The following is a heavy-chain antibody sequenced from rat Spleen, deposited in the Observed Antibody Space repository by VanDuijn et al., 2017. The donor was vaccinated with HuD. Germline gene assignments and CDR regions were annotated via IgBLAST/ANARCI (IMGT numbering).Heavy chain of an antibody. CDR1: GFSLTSYN. Sequence: QVQLKESGPGLVQPAQTLSLTCTVAGFSLTSYNVHWVRQAPGKGLEWMGVIWNTGATRYISALKSRLSISKDTSKSQVFLKMDSLQTDDSVIYFCARSYGGYTSNWFPYWGQGTLVTVSS. CDR3: ARSYGGYTSNWFPY. J-gene: IGHJ3*01. D-gene: IGHD1-11*01. V-gene: IGHV2-41*01. CDR2: IWNTGAT.